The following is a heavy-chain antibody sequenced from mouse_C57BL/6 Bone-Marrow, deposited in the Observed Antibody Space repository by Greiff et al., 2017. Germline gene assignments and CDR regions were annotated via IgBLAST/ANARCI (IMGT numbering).Heavy chain of an antibody. CDR2: ISSGGDYI. CDR3: TRDPPICPFAY. V-gene: IGHV5-9-1*02. D-gene: IGHD6-1*01. CDR1: GFTFSSYA. Sequence: DVHLVESGEGLVKPGGSLKLSCAASGFTFSSYAMSWVRQTPEKRLEWVAYISSGGDYIYYADTVKGRFTISRDNARNTLYLQMSSLKSEDTAMYYCTRDPPICPFAYWGQGTLVTVSA. J-gene: IGHJ3*01.